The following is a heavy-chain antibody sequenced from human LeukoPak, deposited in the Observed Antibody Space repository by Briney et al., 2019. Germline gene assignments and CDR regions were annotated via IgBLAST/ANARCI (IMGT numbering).Heavy chain of an antibody. D-gene: IGHD6-13*01. V-gene: IGHV3-30*02. J-gene: IGHJ3*02. CDR3: AKDPPYSRYAFDI. CDR1: GFTFSSYG. CDR2: IRYDGSNK. Sequence: PGGSLRLSCAASGFTFSSYGMHWVRQARGKGLEWVAFIRYDGSNKYYADSVKGRFTISRDNSKNTLYLQMNSLRAEDTAVYYCAKDPPYSRYAFDIWGQGTMVTVSS.